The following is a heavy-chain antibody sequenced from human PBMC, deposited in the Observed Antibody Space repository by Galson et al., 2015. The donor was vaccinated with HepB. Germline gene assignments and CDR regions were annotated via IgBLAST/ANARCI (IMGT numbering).Heavy chain of an antibody. J-gene: IGHJ4*02. CDR3: TRMYYYDSSGYYYGLFDY. V-gene: IGHV3-73*01. Sequence: SLRLSCAASGFTFSGSAMHWVRQASGKGLEWVGRIRSKANSYATAYAASVKGRFTISRDDLKNTAYLQMNSLKTEDTAVYYCTRMYYYDSSGYYYGLFDYWGQGTLVTVSS. CDR2: IRSKANSYAT. CDR1: GFTFSGSA. D-gene: IGHD3-22*01.